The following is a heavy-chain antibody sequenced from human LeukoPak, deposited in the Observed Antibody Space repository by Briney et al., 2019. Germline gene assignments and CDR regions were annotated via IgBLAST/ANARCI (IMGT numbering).Heavy chain of an antibody. CDR3: ARVLYYYDSSGYYYEGRAFDY. CDR1: DGSISSSNW. J-gene: IGHJ4*02. CDR2: IYHSGST. D-gene: IGHD3-22*01. Sequence: SETLSLTCAVSDGSISSSNWWSWVRQPPGKGLEWIGEIYHSGSTNYNPSLKSRVTISVDKSKNQLSLKLSSVTAADTAVYYCARVLYYYDSSGYYYEGRAFDYWGQGALVTVSS. V-gene: IGHV4-4*02.